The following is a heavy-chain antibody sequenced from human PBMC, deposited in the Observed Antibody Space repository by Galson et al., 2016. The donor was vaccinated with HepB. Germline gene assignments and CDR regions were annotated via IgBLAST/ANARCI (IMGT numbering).Heavy chain of an antibody. D-gene: IGHD6-19*01. CDR2: INPSGGGT. V-gene: IGHV1-46*01. Sequence: PGQGLEWMGLINPSGGGTSYPQKFQGRVTMTRDTSTSTVYMELSSLRSEDTAVYYCARDNGIAVTRTWGYYFDYWGQGTLVAVSS. J-gene: IGHJ4*02. CDR3: ARDNGIAVTRTWGYYFDY.